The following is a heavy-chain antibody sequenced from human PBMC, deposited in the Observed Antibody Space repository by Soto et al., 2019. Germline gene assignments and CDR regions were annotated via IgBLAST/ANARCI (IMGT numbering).Heavy chain of an antibody. V-gene: IGHV3-48*02. Sequence: GESLKISFAASGFTFSVHSMNWVRRAPGKGLEWVSYISSTSSARYYADSVRGRFTISRDNAKYSLYLQMNSLTDEDTAVYYCARDSDIYYGMDVWGQGTTVTVSS. J-gene: IGHJ6*02. CDR1: GFTFSVHS. CDR3: ARDSDIYYGMDV. D-gene: IGHD3-9*01. CDR2: ISSTSSAR.